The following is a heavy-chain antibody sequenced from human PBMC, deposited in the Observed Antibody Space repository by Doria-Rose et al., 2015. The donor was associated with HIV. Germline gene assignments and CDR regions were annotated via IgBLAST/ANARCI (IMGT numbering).Heavy chain of an antibody. CDR1: GVSLSSPGMG. D-gene: IGHD6-13*01. CDR3: ARIKSSRWYHKYYFDF. CDR2: IFSDDER. Sequence: SGPVLVKPTETLTLTCTVSGVSLSSPGMGVSWIRQPPGKALEWLANIFSDDERSYKTSLKSRLTIARGTSKRQAVLTMTDMDPVDTATYYCARIKSSRWYHKYYFDFWGQGTLVIVSA. J-gene: IGHJ4*02. V-gene: IGHV2-26*01.